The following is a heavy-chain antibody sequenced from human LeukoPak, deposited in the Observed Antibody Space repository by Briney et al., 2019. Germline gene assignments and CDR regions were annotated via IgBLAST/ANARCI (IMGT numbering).Heavy chain of an antibody. CDR2: ISSSSSYI. Sequence: GGSLRLSCAASGFTFSSYSMNWVRQAPGKGLEWVSSISSSSSYIYYADSVKGRFTISRDNAKNSLYLQMNSLRAEDTAVYYCAREEGIAATTISDYWGQGTLVTVSS. D-gene: IGHD5-12*01. CDR1: GFTFSSYS. CDR3: AREEGIAATTISDY. J-gene: IGHJ4*02. V-gene: IGHV3-21*01.